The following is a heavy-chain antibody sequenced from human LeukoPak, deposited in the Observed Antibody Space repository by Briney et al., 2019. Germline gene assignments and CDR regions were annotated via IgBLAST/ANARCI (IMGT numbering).Heavy chain of an antibody. CDR2: IYSGGST. J-gene: IGHJ4*02. D-gene: IGHD3-22*01. CDR3: ANDPYYYDSIEGY. V-gene: IGHV3-66*01. CDR1: GFTVSSNY. Sequence: GGSLRLSCAASGFTVSSNYMSWVRQAPGKGLEWVSVIYSGGSTYYADSVKGRFTISRDNSKNTLYLQMNSLRAEDTAVYYCANDPYYYDSIEGYWGQGTLVTVSS.